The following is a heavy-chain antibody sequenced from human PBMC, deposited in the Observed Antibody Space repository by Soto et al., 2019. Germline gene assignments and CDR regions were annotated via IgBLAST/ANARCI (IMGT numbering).Heavy chain of an antibody. Sequence: ASVKVSCKASGYTFSTHAMHCVLQSPLQSLEWMGWINGGTGQTKHSHRFQDRVSITRDTSASTAYMELSSLRSEDTAVYYCARGKGMEENYYYYGLDIWGQGTTVTVSS. CDR1: GYTFSTHA. CDR2: INGGTGQT. J-gene: IGHJ6*02. D-gene: IGHD1-1*01. CDR3: ARGKGMEENYYYYGLDI. V-gene: IGHV1-3*01.